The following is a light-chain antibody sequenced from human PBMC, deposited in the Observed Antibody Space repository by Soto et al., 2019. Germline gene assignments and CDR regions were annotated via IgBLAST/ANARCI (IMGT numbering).Light chain of an antibody. J-gene: IGKJ4*01. V-gene: IGKV3-20*01. CDR1: QSVSSSY. CDR2: GAS. Sequence: EIVLTQSPGTLSFSPGDRATLSCRSSQSVSSSYLAWYQQKPGQAPRLLIYGASSRATGIPDRFSGSGSGTDFTLTISRLEPEDFAVYYCQQYGRSPLTFGGGTKVDIK. CDR3: QQYGRSPLT.